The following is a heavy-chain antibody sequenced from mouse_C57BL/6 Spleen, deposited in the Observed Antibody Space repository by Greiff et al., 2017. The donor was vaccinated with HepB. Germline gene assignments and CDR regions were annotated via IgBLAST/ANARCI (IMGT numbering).Heavy chain of an antibody. D-gene: IGHD2-4*01. V-gene: IGHV1-15*01. Sequence: QVHVKQSGAELVRPGASVTLSCKASGYTFTDYEMHWVKQTPVHGLEWIGAIDPETGGTAYNQKFKGKAILTADKSSSTAYMELRSLTSEDSAVYYCTGLRRYYAMDYWGQGTSVTVSS. CDR2: IDPETGGT. CDR1: GYTFTDYE. CDR3: TGLRRYYAMDY. J-gene: IGHJ4*01.